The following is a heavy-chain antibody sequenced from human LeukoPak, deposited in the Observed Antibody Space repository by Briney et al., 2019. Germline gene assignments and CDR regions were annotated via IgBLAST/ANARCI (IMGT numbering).Heavy chain of an antibody. CDR2: FDPEDGET. J-gene: IGHJ4*02. D-gene: IGHD1-7*01. V-gene: IGHV1-24*01. CDR3: ARDAHYSGITGTPDY. CDR1: GYTLTELS. Sequence: ASVKISCKVSGYTLTELSMHWVRQAPGKGLEWMGGFDPEDGETIYAQKFQGRVTMTEDTSTDTAYMELSSLRSEDTAVYYCARDAHYSGITGTPDYWGQGTLVTVSS.